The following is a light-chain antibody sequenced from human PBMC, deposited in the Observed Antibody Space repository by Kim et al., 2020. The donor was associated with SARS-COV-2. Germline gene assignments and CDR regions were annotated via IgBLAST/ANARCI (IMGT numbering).Light chain of an antibody. V-gene: IGLV1-51*01. CDR2: DNN. CDR3: GTWDSSLSAYV. CDR1: SSNIGNNY. Sequence: QSVLTHPPSVSPAPGQKVTISCSGSSSNIGNNYVSWYQQLPGTAPKLLIYDNNKRPSGIPDRFSGSKSGTSATLGITGLQTGDEADYYCGTWDSSLSAYVFGTGTKVTVL. J-gene: IGLJ1*01.